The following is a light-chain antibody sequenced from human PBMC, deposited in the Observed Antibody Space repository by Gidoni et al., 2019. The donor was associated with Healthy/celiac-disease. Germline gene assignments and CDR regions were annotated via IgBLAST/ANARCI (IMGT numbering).Light chain of an antibody. J-gene: IGKJ2*01. V-gene: IGKV3-20*01. CDR1: QSVSSSY. CDR2: GAS. CDR3: QQYGSSPYT. Sequence: EIVLTQSPGTLSLSPGERATLSCRPSQSVSSSYLAWYQQKPGQAPRLLIYGASSRATGIPDRFSGSGSGTDFTLTISSLEPEDFAVYYCQQYGSSPYTFGQGTKLEIK.